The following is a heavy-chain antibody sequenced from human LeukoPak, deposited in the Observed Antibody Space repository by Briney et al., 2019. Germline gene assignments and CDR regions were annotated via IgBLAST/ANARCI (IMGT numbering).Heavy chain of an antibody. J-gene: IGHJ4*02. CDR2: ISGSGGST. CDR3: AKQGWSGGSCYFDY. V-gene: IGHV3-23*01. D-gene: IGHD2-15*01. CDR1: GFTFSSYG. Sequence: PGGSLRLSCAASGFTFSSYGMHWVRQAPGKGLEWVSAISGSGGSTYYADSVKGRFTISRDNSKNTLYLQMNSLRAEDTAVYYCAKQGWSGGSCYFDYWGQGTLVTVSS.